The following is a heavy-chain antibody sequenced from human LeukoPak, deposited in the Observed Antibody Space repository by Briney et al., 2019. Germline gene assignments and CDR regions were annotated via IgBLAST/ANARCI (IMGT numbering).Heavy chain of an antibody. CDR2: ISSSSSYI. D-gene: IGHD1-26*01. J-gene: IGHJ4*02. V-gene: IGHV3-21*01. Sequence: GGSLRLSCAASGFTFSSYSMNWVHQAPGKGLEWVSSISSSSSYIYYADSVKGRFTISRDNAKNSLYLQMNSLRAEGTAVYYCAKVLGANNNYSPFDYWGQGTLFTVSS. CDR1: GFTFSSYS. CDR3: AKVLGANNNYSPFDY.